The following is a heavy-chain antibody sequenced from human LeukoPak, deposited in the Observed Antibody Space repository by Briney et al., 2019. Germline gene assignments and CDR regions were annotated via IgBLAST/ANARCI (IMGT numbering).Heavy chain of an antibody. CDR3: ARGALTTVEAFDI. V-gene: IGHV3-21*01. CDR1: GFTFSIYS. D-gene: IGHD4-23*01. Sequence: GGSLRLSCAASGFTFSIYSMNWVRQAPGKGLEWVSSISSSSSYIYYADSVKGRFTISRGNAKNSLYLQMNSLRAEDTAVYYCARGALTTVEAFDIWGQGTMVTVSS. J-gene: IGHJ3*02. CDR2: ISSSSSYI.